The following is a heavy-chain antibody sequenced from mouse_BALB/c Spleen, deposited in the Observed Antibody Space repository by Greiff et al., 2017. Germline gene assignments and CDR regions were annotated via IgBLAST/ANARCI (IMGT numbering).Heavy chain of an antibody. CDR3: AREGDRYPSWFAY. Sequence: QVHVKQSGPGLVAPSQSLSITCTVSGFSLTSYGVHWVRQPPGKGLEWLGVIWAGGSTNYNSALMSRLSISKDNSKSQVFLKMNSLQTDDTAMYYCAREGDRYPSWFAYWGQGTLVTVSA. V-gene: IGHV2-9*02. CDR2: IWAGGST. D-gene: IGHD2-14*01. CDR1: GFSLTSYG. J-gene: IGHJ3*01.